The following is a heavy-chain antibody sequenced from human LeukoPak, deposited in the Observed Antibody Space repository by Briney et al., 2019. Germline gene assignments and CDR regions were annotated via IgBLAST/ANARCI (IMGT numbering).Heavy chain of an antibody. Sequence: PSETLSLTCAVYGGSFRGYYWSWIRQPPGGGLEWIGEINHSGSTNYNPSLKSRVTISVDTSKNQFSLKLSTVTAADTAVYYCAKGLGYSYAEGNAFDIWGQGTMVTVSS. CDR1: GGSFRGYY. D-gene: IGHD5-18*01. J-gene: IGHJ3*02. CDR2: INHSGST. CDR3: AKGLGYSYAEGNAFDI. V-gene: IGHV4-34*01.